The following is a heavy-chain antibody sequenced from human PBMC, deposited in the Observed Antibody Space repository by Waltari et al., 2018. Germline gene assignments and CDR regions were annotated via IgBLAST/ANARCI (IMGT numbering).Heavy chain of an antibody. CDR2: ITGSGDST. Sequence: EVQLLESGGGLVQPGGSLRLSCAASGFTFSGHAMGWVRQAPGKGRGWVYAITGSGDSTYYAESLKGRFTVSRDKSKNTLYLQMNSLTVEDTAVYYCAKDWRRSLEYLDWLLFALDDWGQGTLVTVSS. J-gene: IGHJ4*02. CDR3: AKDWRRSLEYLDWLLFALDD. D-gene: IGHD3-3*02. CDR1: GFTFSGHA. V-gene: IGHV3-23*01.